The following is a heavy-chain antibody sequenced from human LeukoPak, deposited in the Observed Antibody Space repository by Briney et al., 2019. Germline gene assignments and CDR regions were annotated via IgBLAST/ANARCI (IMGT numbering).Heavy chain of an antibody. CDR2: IKQDGSEK. J-gene: IGHJ4*02. CDR3: AILRDY. Sequence: GGSLRLSCAASGFIFSTYWVNWVRQAPGKGLEWVAKIKQDGSEKYYVDSVKGRFTISRDNANNSIYLQMNSLRADDTAVYHCAILRDYWGQGILVTVSS. D-gene: IGHD3-10*01. V-gene: IGHV3-7*05. CDR1: GFIFSTYW.